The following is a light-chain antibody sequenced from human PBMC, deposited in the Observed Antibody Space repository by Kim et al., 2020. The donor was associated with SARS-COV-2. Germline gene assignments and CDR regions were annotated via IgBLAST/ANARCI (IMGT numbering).Light chain of an antibody. CDR3: QQYSNSPHT. Sequence: EIVLTQSPGTLSLSPGERATLSCRASQSVSSSYLAWYQQKPGQAPRLLIYGASSRATGVPDRFSGSGSGTDFTLTITRLEPEDFAVYYCQQYSNSPHTFGQGTKVDIK. V-gene: IGKV3-20*01. CDR2: GAS. J-gene: IGKJ1*01. CDR1: QSVSSSY.